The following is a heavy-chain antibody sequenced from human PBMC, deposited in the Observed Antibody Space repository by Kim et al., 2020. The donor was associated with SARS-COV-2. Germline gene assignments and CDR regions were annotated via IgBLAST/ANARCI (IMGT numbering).Heavy chain of an antibody. CDR3: ARRPMAYSSSGYGMDV. J-gene: IGHJ6*02. CDR1: GGSISSSSYY. V-gene: IGHV4-39*01. CDR2: IYYSGST. D-gene: IGHD6-6*01. Sequence: SETLSLTCTVSGGSISSSSYYWGWIRQPPGKGLEWIGSIYYSGSTYYNPSLKSRVTISVDTSKNQFSLKLSSVTAADTAVYYCARRPMAYSSSGYGMDVWGQGTTVTVSS.